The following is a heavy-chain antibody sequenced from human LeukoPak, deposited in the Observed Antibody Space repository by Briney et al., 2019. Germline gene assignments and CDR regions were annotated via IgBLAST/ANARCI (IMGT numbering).Heavy chain of an antibody. D-gene: IGHD4-23*01. CDR3: ARVPDYGGNSGASY. Sequence: GGSLRLSCAASGFTFSSYSMNWVRQAPGKGLEWVSYISSSSTIYYADSVKGRFTISRDNAKNSLYLQMNSLRAEDTAVYYCARVPDYGGNSGASYWGQGTLVTVSS. CDR2: ISSSSTI. V-gene: IGHV3-48*01. J-gene: IGHJ4*02. CDR1: GFTFSSYS.